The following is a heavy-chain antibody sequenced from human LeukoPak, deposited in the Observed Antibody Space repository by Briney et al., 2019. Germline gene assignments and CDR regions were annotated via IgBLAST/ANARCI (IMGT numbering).Heavy chain of an antibody. CDR1: GGSFSGYY. V-gene: IGHV4-59*01. Sequence: SETLSLTCAVYGGSFSGYYWSWIRQPPGKGLEWIGYIYYSGGTNYNPSLKSRVTITVDTSKNQFSLKLSSVTAADTAVYYCAREYRGYSYGAYYYYYMDVWGKGTTVTISS. CDR3: AREYRGYSYGAYYYYYMDV. J-gene: IGHJ6*03. CDR2: IYYSGGT. D-gene: IGHD5-18*01.